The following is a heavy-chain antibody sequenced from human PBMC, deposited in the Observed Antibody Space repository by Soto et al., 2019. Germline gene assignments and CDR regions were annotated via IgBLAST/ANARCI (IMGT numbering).Heavy chain of an antibody. J-gene: IGHJ6*02. D-gene: IGHD3-22*01. CDR2: MFYSGST. CDR3: ARYYFDTSGYFYGLDV. V-gene: IGHV4-59*01. Sequence: SETLSLTYTVAGGSIVSSDWSWIRRPPGKGLEWIGHMFYSGSTNYNPSLKRRVSISLDTSKSQFSLKLSSVTAADTAVYHCARYYFDTSGYFYGLDVWGQGTTVTVSS. CDR1: GGSIVSSD.